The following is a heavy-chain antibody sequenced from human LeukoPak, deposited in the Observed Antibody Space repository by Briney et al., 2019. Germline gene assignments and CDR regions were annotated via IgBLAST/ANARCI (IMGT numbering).Heavy chain of an antibody. D-gene: IGHD2-8*02. J-gene: IGHJ4*02. CDR2: INPTGTGT. Sequence: ASVKVSCKASGYTFSNYYMHRVRQAPGQGLEWMGLINPTGTGTNYAQKFRGRVTLTGDTSTTTVYMELSSLRSEDSAVYYCAREESGGYFDYWGQGTLVTVSS. CDR1: GYTFSNYY. V-gene: IGHV1-46*01. CDR3: AREESGGYFDY.